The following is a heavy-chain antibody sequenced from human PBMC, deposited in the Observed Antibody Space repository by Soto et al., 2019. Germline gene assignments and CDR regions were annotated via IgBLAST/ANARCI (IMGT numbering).Heavy chain of an antibody. V-gene: IGHV1-3*01. J-gene: IGHJ3*02. D-gene: IGHD3-10*01. CDR2: INAGSGNT. CDR1: GYTFSAYT. Sequence: GASVKVSCKATGYTFSAYTMNWVRQAPGQSLEWMGWINAGSGNTKYSQNFQGRVSITGDTSASTVYMELTGLTSGDTAVYYCARDTGTLGPRANDALDIWGQGTMVTVSS. CDR3: ARDTGTLGPRANDALDI.